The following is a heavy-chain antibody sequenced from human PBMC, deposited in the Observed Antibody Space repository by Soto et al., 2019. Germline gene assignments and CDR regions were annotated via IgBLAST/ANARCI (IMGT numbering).Heavy chain of an antibody. CDR3: ARVTGCGGGSCRFHWFDP. Sequence: QVQLQQWGAGLLKPSETLSLTCAVYGGSFSGYYWSWIRQPPGKGLEWIGEINHSGSTNYNPSLKSRVTISVDTSKNQFSLKLSSVTAADTAVYYCARVTGCGGGSCRFHWFDPWGQGTLVTVSS. J-gene: IGHJ5*02. V-gene: IGHV4-34*01. CDR1: GGSFSGYY. D-gene: IGHD2-15*01. CDR2: INHSGST.